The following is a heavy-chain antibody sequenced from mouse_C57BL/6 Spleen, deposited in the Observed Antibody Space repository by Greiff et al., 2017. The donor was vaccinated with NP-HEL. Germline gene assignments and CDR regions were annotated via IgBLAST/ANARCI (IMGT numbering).Heavy chain of an antibody. Sequence: EVQRVESEGGLVQPGSSMKLSCTASGFTFSDYYMAWVRQVPEKGLEWVANINYDGSSTYYLDSLKSRFIISRDNAKNILYLQMSSLKSEDTATYYCARDSSSSFMDYWGQGTSVTVSS. CDR1: GFTFSDYY. V-gene: IGHV5-16*01. J-gene: IGHJ4*01. CDR3: ARDSSSSFMDY. D-gene: IGHD1-1*01. CDR2: INYDGSST.